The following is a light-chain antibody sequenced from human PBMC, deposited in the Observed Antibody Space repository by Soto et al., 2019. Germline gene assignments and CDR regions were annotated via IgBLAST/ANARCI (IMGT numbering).Light chain of an antibody. V-gene: IGKV1-5*03. J-gene: IGKJ1*01. Sequence: DIQMTQSPSTLSASVGDRVTITCRASQSISSWLAWYQQKPGKAPKLLIYKASSLESGVPSRFSGSGSGTEFPLTLSSLQPDDFAAYYCQQCHSYPWTFGQGTKVEIK. CDR3: QQCHSYPWT. CDR2: KAS. CDR1: QSISSW.